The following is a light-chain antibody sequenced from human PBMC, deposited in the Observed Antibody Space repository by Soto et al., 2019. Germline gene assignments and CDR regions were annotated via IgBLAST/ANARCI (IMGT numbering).Light chain of an antibody. J-gene: IGKJ4*01. V-gene: IGKV3-15*01. CDR1: QSVINN. Sequence: EVVMTQSPATLSVSPGERATLSCRASQSVINNYFAWYQQKPGQAPRLLIHGASTRATGIPARFSGSGSGTEFTLTISSLQSEDFAIYYCQQYFNWPLTFGGGTKVEIK. CDR2: GAS. CDR3: QQYFNWPLT.